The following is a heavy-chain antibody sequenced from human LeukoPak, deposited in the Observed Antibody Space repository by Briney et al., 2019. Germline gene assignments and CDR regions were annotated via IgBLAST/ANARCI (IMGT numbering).Heavy chain of an antibody. J-gene: IGHJ4*02. Sequence: PGGSLRLSCAASGFAFNTYAMHWVRQAPGKGLEWVAIIWYDGSNENYVDSVQGRFTIFRDNSKNTLYLQMYSLRAEDTAVYYCARNAYGGDIFDYWGQGTLVTVSS. CDR3: ARNAYGGDIFDY. CDR2: IWYDGSNE. CDR1: GFAFNTYA. V-gene: IGHV3-33*01. D-gene: IGHD4/OR15-4a*01.